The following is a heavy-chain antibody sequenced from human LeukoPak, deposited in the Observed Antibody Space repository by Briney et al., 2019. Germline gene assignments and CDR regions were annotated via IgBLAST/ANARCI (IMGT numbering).Heavy chain of an antibody. V-gene: IGHV3-23*01. CDR3: AKGTGYGGNSVPDD. D-gene: IGHD4-23*01. J-gene: IGHJ4*02. CDR2: ISGSGSST. Sequence: PGGSLRLSCAASGFTFSSYAMSWVRQAPGKGLEWVSTISGSGSSTYYPDSVKGRFTISRDNSKNTLYLQTNSLRAEDTAEYYCAKGTGYGGNSVPDDWGQGTLVTVSS. CDR1: GFTFSSYA.